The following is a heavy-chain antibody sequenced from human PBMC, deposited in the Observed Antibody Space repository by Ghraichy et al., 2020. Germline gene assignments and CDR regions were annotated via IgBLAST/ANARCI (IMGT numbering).Heavy chain of an antibody. CDR2: ISAYNGNT. V-gene: IGHV1-18*01. CDR1: GDTVSTYV. D-gene: IGHD1-1*01. Sequence: ASVKVSCKVCGDTVSTYVMSSYRVCRVQVLEWKGWISAYNGNTNYAQKLQGRVTMTTDTSTSTAYIELRSLRSDDTAVYYCARAHLSESGTEFDPWGQGFLITASS. CDR3: ARAHLSESGTEFDP. J-gene: IGHJ5*02.